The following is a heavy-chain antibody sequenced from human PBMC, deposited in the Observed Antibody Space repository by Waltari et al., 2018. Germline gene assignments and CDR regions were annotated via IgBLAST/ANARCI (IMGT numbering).Heavy chain of an antibody. Sequence: QLQLQESGPRLVRPSETLSLICRVSGVSITSNRHYWAWIRQSPGQGLGGIGTVSYSGTTYLSPARKSRVSVSRDTSKNQVSLILGSVTAADMAVYYCATYIGASVGTAAFDVWGQGTMVTVSS. CDR2: VSYSGTT. J-gene: IGHJ3*01. V-gene: IGHV4-39*01. CDR1: GVSITSNRHY. CDR3: ATYIGASVGTAAFDV. D-gene: IGHD5-12*01.